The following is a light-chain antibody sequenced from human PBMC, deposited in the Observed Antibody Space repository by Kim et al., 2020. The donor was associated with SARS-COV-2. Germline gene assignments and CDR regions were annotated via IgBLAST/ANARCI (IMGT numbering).Light chain of an antibody. CDR1: SSNIGSNT. V-gene: IGLV1-44*01. J-gene: IGLJ3*02. Sequence: ELTQPPSASRTPGQRVTISCSGSSSNIGSNTVNWYQQLPGTAPKLLIYSNNQRPSGVPDRFSGSKSGTSASLAISGLQSEDEADYYCAAWDDSLNGPVFGGGTKLTVL. CDR2: SNN. CDR3: AAWDDSLNGPV.